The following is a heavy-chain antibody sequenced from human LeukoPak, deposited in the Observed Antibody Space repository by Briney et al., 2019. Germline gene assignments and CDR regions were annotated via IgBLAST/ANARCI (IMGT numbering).Heavy chain of an antibody. Sequence: AGSLRLSCAASGFTFSSYGMHWVRQAPGKGLEWVTVIWYDGSNKYYADSVKGRFTISRDNSKNTLYLQMNSLRAEDTAVYYCARDGIAVAGDKFDYWGQGTLVTVSS. CDR2: IWYDGSNK. D-gene: IGHD6-19*01. J-gene: IGHJ4*02. CDR1: GFTFSSYG. V-gene: IGHV3-33*01. CDR3: ARDGIAVAGDKFDY.